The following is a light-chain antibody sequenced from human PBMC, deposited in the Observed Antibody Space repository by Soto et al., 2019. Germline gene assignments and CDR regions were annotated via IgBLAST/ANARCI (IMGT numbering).Light chain of an antibody. CDR3: QRYGSSPPCN. CDR1: QRVSSSY. V-gene: IGKV3-20*01. Sequence: EIVLTQSPGTLSLSPGERATLSCRASQRVSSSYLAWYQQKPGQAPRLLIYGASTRATGIPDRFSGSGSGTDFTLTISILEPEDFAVYFCQRYGSSPPCNFGQGTKVEI. CDR2: GAS. J-gene: IGKJ2*02.